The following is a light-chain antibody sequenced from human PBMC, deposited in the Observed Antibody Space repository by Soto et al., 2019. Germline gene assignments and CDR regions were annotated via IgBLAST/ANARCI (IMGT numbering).Light chain of an antibody. J-gene: IGKJ4*01. CDR3: QQRSNWRIT. CDR2: GAS. V-gene: IGKV3D-20*02. Sequence: ILLTQSPSTLSWSTGERATLSCKASQSVSSNYLAWYQQKPGQAHRLLIYGASSRATGIPDRFSGSGSGTDFTLTISSLEPEDFAVYYCQQRSNWRITFGGGTKVDIK. CDR1: QSVSSNY.